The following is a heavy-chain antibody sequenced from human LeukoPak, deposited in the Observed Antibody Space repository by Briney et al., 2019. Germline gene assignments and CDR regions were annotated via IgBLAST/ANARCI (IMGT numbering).Heavy chain of an antibody. V-gene: IGHV3-48*03. Sequence: GGSLRLSCAASGFTFSSYEMNWVRQAPGKGLEWVSYISSSGSTIYYADSVKGRFTISRDNAKNSLYLQMNSLRAEDTAVYYCARGLGELSLGDIDYWGQGTLVTVSS. D-gene: IGHD3-16*02. CDR1: GFTFSSYE. J-gene: IGHJ4*02. CDR2: ISSSGSTI. CDR3: ARGLGELSLGDIDY.